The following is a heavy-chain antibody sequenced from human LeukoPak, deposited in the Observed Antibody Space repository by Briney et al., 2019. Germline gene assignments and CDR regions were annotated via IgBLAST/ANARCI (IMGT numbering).Heavy chain of an antibody. V-gene: IGHV4-39*07. CDR2: INYHGKT. CDR1: GNSISSSSYY. Sequence: SETLSLTCTVSGNSISSSSYYWVWIRQPPGKGLEWIGSINYHGKTYYNPSVKSRVTISVDTSKNQFSLMVRSVTAADTAVYYCGRSAGFVHFDHWGQGTLVTVTS. D-gene: IGHD3-16*01. J-gene: IGHJ4*02. CDR3: GRSAGFVHFDH.